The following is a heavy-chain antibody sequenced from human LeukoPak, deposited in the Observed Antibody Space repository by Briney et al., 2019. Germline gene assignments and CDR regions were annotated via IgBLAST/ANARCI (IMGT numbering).Heavy chain of an antibody. CDR2: IKHDGSEK. V-gene: IGHV3-7*01. Sequence: GGSLRLSCVDSGFTFSTYWMSWVRQAPGKGLEWVANIKHDGSEKYYMDSVKGRFTISRDNSKNTLYLQMNSLRAEDTAVYYCAKEKWRTMVRGVMNSPIDYWGQGTLVTVSS. D-gene: IGHD3-10*01. CDR1: GFTFSTYW. CDR3: AKEKWRTMVRGVMNSPIDY. J-gene: IGHJ4*02.